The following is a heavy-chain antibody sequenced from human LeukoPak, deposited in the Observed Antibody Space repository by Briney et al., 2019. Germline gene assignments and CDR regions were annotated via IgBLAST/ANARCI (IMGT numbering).Heavy chain of an antibody. D-gene: IGHD3-10*01. Sequence: GGSLRLSCAASGFTFSSYWMCWGRQAPGKGLERGAVISYDGSNKYYAVSVKGRFTISRDNSKNTLYLQMNSLRAEDTAVYYCAKGDYSSSGSFYNPVSSDYWGQGTLVTVSS. CDR1: GFTFSSYW. J-gene: IGHJ4*02. V-gene: IGHV3-30*18. CDR3: AKGDYSSSGSFYNPVSSDY. CDR2: ISYDGSNK.